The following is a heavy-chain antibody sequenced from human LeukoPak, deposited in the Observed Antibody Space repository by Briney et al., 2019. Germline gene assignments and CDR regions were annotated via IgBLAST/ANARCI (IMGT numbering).Heavy chain of an antibody. D-gene: IGHD3-22*01. Sequence: SETLSLTCSVSGLSIRGYFWMWIQQSPAEGLEWVGHIYYSERTYYNPSLKSRVTISVDTSRNQFSLKLTSVTAADTAVYYCARNYDSSGYTTFAYWGQGTLVTVS. V-gene: IGHV4-59*01. CDR2: IYYSERT. J-gene: IGHJ4*02. CDR3: ARNYDSSGYTTFAY. CDR1: GLSIRGYF.